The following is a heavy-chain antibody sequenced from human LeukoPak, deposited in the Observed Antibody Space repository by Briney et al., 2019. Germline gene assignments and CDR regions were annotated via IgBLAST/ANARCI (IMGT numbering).Heavy chain of an antibody. D-gene: IGHD2-2*01. CDR2: ISYDGSNK. V-gene: IGHV3-30-3*01. CDR1: GFTFSSYA. Sequence: GGSLRLSCAASGFTFSSYAMHWVRQAPGKGLEWVAVISYDGSNKYYADSVKGRFTISRDNSKSTLYLQMNSLRAEDTAVYYCAREISFYYYYGMDVWGQGTTVTVSS. CDR3: AREISFYYYYGMDV. J-gene: IGHJ6*02.